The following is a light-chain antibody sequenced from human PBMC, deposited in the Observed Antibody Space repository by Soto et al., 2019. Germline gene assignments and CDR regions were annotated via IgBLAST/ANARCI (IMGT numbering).Light chain of an antibody. Sequence: QSVLTQPPSASGTPGQGVTISCSGSTSNIGSHYVYWYQQLPGTAPKLLIYRNNQRPSGVPDRFSGSKSGTSAALAISGLRSDDEADYFCATWDDSLNGFDVFGTGTKLTVL. CDR3: ATWDDSLNGFDV. V-gene: IGLV1-47*01. CDR2: RNN. CDR1: TSNIGSHY. J-gene: IGLJ1*01.